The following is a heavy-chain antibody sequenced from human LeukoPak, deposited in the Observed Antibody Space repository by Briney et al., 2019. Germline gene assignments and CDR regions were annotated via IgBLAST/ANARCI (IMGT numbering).Heavy chain of an antibody. V-gene: IGHV3-23*01. CDR1: GFTFSSYT. D-gene: IGHD1-14*01. J-gene: IGHJ4*02. Sequence: GGSLRLSCAASGFTFSSYTMHWVRQAPGKGLEWVSAISGSGGSTYYADSVKGRFTISKDNSKNTLYLQMSSLRAEDTAVYYCAKGDFGIHDYWGQGTLVTVSS. CDR3: AKGDFGIHDY. CDR2: ISGSGGST.